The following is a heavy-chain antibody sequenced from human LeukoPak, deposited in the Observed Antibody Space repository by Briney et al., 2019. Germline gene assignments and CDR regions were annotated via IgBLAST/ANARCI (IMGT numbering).Heavy chain of an antibody. CDR1: GFTFSSYA. CDR3: AKYYAARSRSFDF. Sequence: GGSLRLSCAASGFTFSSYAMSWVRQAPGKGLEWVSAISGSGGSTYYEDSVKGRFTISRDNSKNTLYLQMNSLRAEDTAVYYCAKYYAARSRSFDFWGQGTLVTVSS. D-gene: IGHD3-10*01. J-gene: IGHJ4*02. V-gene: IGHV3-23*01. CDR2: ISGSGGST.